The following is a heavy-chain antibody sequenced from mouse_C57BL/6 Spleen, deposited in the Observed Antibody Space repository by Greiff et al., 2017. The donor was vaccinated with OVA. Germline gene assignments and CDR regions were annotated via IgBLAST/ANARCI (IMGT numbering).Heavy chain of an antibody. CDR3: ARYNYGSSYGYYFDY. J-gene: IGHJ2*01. V-gene: IGHV7-3*01. CDR2: IRNKANGYTT. CDR1: GFTFTDYY. D-gene: IGHD1-1*01. Sequence: EVHLVESGGGLVQPGGSLSLSCAASGFTFTDYYMSWVRQPPGKALEWLGFIRNKANGYTTEYSASVKGRFTISRDNSQSILYLQMNALRAEDSATYYCARYNYGSSYGYYFDYWGQGTTLTVSS.